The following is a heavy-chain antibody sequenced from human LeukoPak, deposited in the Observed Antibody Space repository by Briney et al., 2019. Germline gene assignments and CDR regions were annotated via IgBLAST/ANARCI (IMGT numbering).Heavy chain of an antibody. CDR1: GYTFTSYD. J-gene: IGHJ5*02. CDR2: MNPSSGNT. Sequence: GASVKVSCKASGYTFTSYDINWVRQATGQGLEWMGWMNPSSGNTGYAQKFQGRVTMTRNTSISTAYMELSSLRSEDTAVYYCARDPQDKDWFDPWGQGTLVTVSS. V-gene: IGHV1-8*01. CDR3: ARDPQDKDWFDP.